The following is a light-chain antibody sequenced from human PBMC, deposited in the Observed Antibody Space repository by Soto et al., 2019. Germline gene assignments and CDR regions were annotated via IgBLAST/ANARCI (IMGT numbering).Light chain of an antibody. J-gene: IGLJ1*01. CDR3: LSHTTSRTYV. CDR1: SSDIGAYEY. CDR2: NIN. V-gene: IGLV2-14*03. Sequence: QSVLTQPASVSGSPGQSITISCSGTSSDIGAYEYVSWYQQYPGKPPKLMIYNINNRPSGVSYRFSGSKSGNTASLTISRLQTEDEADYYCLSHTTSRTYVFGPGTKVTVL.